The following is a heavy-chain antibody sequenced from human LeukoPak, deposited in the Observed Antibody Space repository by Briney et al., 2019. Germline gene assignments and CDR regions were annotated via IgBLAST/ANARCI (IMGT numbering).Heavy chain of an antibody. CDR1: GYTFTGYY. D-gene: IGHD3-22*01. CDR3: ARNRLDSSGYKSDYYYMDV. Sequence: ASVKVSCKASGYTFTGYYMHWVRQAPGQGLEWMGWINPNSGGTNYAQKFQGRVTMTRDTSISTAYMELSRLRSDDTAVYYCARNRLDSSGYKSDYYYMDVWGKGTTVTVSS. CDR2: INPNSGGT. V-gene: IGHV1-2*02. J-gene: IGHJ6*03.